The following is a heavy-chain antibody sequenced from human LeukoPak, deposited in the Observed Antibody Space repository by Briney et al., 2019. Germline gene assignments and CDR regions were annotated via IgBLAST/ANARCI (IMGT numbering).Heavy chain of an antibody. J-gene: IGHJ4*02. CDR1: GDSISYYY. Sequence: SETLSLTCNVSGDSISYYYWSWIRQPPGKGLEWIGYIYYSGSTDYNPSLKSRVSISVDTSKNQFSLKLNSVTPADTAVYYCARRYSSGWGTNPYYFDYWGQGTLVTVSS. CDR2: IYYSGST. V-gene: IGHV4-59*01. CDR3: ARRYSSGWGTNPYYFDY. D-gene: IGHD6-19*01.